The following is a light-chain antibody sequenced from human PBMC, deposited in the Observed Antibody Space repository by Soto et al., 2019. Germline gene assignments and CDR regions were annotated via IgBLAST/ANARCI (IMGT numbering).Light chain of an antibody. CDR2: GAS. Sequence: IVLTQSPGTLSLSPGERATLSCRASQSVSSNYLGWYQQKPGQAPRLLIYGASSRATGIPDRFSGSGSGTDFTLTISRLEPEDFAVYYCQQYGRSPGLFTFGPGTKVDIK. V-gene: IGKV3-20*01. CDR1: QSVSSNY. CDR3: QQYGRSPGLFT. J-gene: IGKJ3*01.